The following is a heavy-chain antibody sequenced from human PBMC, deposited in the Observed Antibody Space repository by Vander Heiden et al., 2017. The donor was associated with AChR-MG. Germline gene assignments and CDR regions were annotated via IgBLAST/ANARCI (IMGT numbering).Heavy chain of an antibody. CDR2: ISTSSRTI. D-gene: IGHD6-6*01. CDR1: GFTFGSYN. CDR3: ARDPNIAGRWFDP. J-gene: IGHJ5*02. Sequence: EVQLVESGGGLVQPGGSLRLSCAAPGFTFGSYNMNWVRQAPGKGLEWVSYISTSSRTIYYADSVKGRFTISRDNAKNSLYLEMNSLRDEDTAVYYCARDPNIAGRWFDPWGQGTLVTVSS. V-gene: IGHV3-48*02.